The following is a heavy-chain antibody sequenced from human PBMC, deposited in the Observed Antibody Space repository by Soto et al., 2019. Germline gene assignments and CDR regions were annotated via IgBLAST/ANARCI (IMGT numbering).Heavy chain of an antibody. D-gene: IGHD1-7*01. CDR1: GYTFSNDA. J-gene: IGHJ4*02. V-gene: IGHV1-18*01. CDR3: ARASRYYWNYMMY. CDR2: VSAYNGNT. Sequence: QVQLVQSGAEVKKPGASVKVSCKASGYTFSNDAITWVRQAPGQGLEWMGWVSAYNGNTNYAQKFKGRVTMTTDTSTSTAYMEIRSLRYDYTAVYFCARASRYYWNYMMYWGQVTLVSVSS.